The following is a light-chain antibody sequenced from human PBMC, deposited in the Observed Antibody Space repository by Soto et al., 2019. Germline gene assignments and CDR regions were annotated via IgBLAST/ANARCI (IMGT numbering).Light chain of an antibody. CDR2: DVS. J-gene: IGLJ3*02. CDR1: SSDIGGYNY. Sequence: QSALTQPASVSGSPEQSITISCTGTSSDIGGYNYVSWYQQHPGKVPKLMIYDVSNRPSGFSNRFSGSKSGNTASLTISGIKAEDEADYYCISYTPSSTWVFGGGTKLTVL. V-gene: IGLV2-14*01. CDR3: ISYTPSSTWV.